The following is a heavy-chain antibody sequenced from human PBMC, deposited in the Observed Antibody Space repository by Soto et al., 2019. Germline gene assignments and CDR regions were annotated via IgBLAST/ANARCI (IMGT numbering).Heavy chain of an antibody. J-gene: IGHJ4*02. Sequence: ASVKVSCKASGYTFTGYYMHWVRQAPGQGLEWMGWINPNSGGTNYAQKFQGRVTITRDTSISTAYMELSRLRSDDTAVYYCARDRYDYVWGTLDYWGQGTLVTVSS. CDR3: ARDRYDYVWGTLDY. D-gene: IGHD3-16*01. CDR1: GYTFTGYY. CDR2: INPNSGGT. V-gene: IGHV1-2*02.